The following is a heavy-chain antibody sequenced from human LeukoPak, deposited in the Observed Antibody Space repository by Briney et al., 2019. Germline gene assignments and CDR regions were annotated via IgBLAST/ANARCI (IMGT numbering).Heavy chain of an antibody. CDR1: GDSISSNDYY. Sequence: PSETLSLTCTVSGDSISSNDYYWGWIRQPPGKGLEWIGSIYYSGSTYYNPSLKSRVTISVDTSKNQFSLKLSSVTAADTAVYYCARDILWFGELGGDYWGQGTLVTVSS. V-gene: IGHV4-39*07. J-gene: IGHJ4*02. CDR2: IYYSGST. CDR3: ARDILWFGELGGDY. D-gene: IGHD3-10*01.